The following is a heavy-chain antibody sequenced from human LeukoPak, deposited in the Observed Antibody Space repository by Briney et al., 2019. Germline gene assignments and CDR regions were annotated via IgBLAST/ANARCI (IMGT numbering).Heavy chain of an antibody. CDR2: IYYTGSV. CDR3: ARHYDLWSAYSY. D-gene: IGHD3-3*01. J-gene: IGHJ4*02. V-gene: IGHV4-4*02. CDR1: GFTFCSYW. Sequence: GSLRLSCAASGFTFCSYWMNWVRQSPGKGLEWIGEIYYTGSVNYNLSLGSRVTISRDTSKSQFSLMLRSVTAADTAVYYCARHYDLWSAYSYWGQGLLVTVSS.